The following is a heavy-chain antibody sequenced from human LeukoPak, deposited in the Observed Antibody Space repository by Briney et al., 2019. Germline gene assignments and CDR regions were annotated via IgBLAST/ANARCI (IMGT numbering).Heavy chain of an antibody. CDR3: AKDRYSGSYKNYYYGMDV. CDR1: GFTFSSYG. V-gene: IGHV3-30*18. D-gene: IGHD1-26*01. Sequence: GGSLRLSCAASGFTFSSYGMHWVRQAPGKGLEWVAVISYDESNKYYADSVKGRFTISRDNSKNTLYLQMNSLRAEDTAVYFCAKDRYSGSYKNYYYGMDVWGQGTTVTVS. J-gene: IGHJ6*02. CDR2: ISYDESNK.